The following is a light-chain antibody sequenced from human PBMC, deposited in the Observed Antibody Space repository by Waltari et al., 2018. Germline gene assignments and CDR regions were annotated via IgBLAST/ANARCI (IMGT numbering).Light chain of an antibody. CDR3: CSYTSSNTLYYV. Sequence: QSALTQPASVSGSPGQSITISCTGTSSDVGGYNYVSWYQHHPGKAPKLMIYDVSNRPAGVSNRFSGPKSGNTASLTISGLQAEDEADYYCCSYTSSNTLYYVFGTGTKVTV. CDR2: DVS. J-gene: IGLJ1*01. V-gene: IGLV2-14*03. CDR1: SSDVGGYNY.